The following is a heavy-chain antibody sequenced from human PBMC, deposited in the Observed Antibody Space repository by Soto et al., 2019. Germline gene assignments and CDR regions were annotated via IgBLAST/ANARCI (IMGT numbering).Heavy chain of an antibody. CDR3: ARTLVSGPFDY. D-gene: IGHD2-2*01. CDR2: IYYSGST. V-gene: IGHV4-59*01. Sequence: TSETLSLTCTVSGGSISSYYWSWIRQPPGKGLEWIGYIYYSGSTNYNPSLKSRVTISVDTSKNQFSLKLSSVTAADTAVYYCARTLVSGPFDYWGQGTLVTVSS. J-gene: IGHJ4*02. CDR1: GGSISSYY.